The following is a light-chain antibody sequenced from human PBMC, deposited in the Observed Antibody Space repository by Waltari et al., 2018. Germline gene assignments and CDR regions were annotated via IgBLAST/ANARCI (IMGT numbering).Light chain of an antibody. CDR3: QQYKEWPPVT. J-gene: IGKJ4*02. CDR1: QSITTD. CDR2: GPS. V-gene: IGKV3-15*01. Sequence: EIVMTQSPATLSVSPGQRATLSCRASQSITTDLAWYQQKPGQAPRLLSYGPSTRDTGVPDRFTGRGSGTQFTLTISSLQSEDVAVYFCQQYKEWPPVTFGGGTRVEIK.